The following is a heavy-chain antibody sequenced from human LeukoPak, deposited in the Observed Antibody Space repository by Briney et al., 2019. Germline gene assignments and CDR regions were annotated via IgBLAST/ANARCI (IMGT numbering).Heavy chain of an antibody. Sequence: TSETLSLTCTVSSGSISTSNYYWGWVRQPPGKALEWIGNIFYTGSTYYSPSLKSRVTISLDTSRNQFSLRLNSVTAADTAVYYCARSSESYDSSGYYSYYFDYWGQGTLVTVSS. CDR1: SGSISTSNYY. J-gene: IGHJ4*02. V-gene: IGHV4-39*07. D-gene: IGHD3-22*01. CDR3: ARSSESYDSSGYYSYYFDY. CDR2: IFYTGST.